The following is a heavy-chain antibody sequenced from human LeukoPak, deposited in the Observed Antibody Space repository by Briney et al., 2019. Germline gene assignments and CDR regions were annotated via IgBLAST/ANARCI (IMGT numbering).Heavy chain of an antibody. CDR2: ISWNSGSI. CDR3: AKDKGSGSPRDYYYYYYMDV. V-gene: IGHV3-9*01. Sequence: QPGRSLRLSCAAPGCTFDDYAMHWVRQAPGKGLEWVSGISWNSGSIGYADSVKGRFTISRDNAKNSLYLQMNSLRAEDTALYYCAKDKGSGSPRDYYYYYYMDVWGKGTTVTISS. J-gene: IGHJ6*03. D-gene: IGHD6-19*01. CDR1: GCTFDDYA.